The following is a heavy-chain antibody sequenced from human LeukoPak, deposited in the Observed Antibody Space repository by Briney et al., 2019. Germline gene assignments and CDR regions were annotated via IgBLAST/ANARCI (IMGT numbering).Heavy chain of an antibody. CDR3: ARDGGVYYYDSSGYYDY. J-gene: IGHJ4*02. CDR2: IIPIFGTA. V-gene: IGHV1-69*13. D-gene: IGHD3-22*01. Sequence: SVTVSFTASGGTFSSYAISWVRQAPGQGLEWMGGIIPIFGTANYAQKFQGRVTITADESTSTAYMELSSLRSEDTAVYYCARDGGVYYYDSSGYYDYWGQGTLVTVSS. CDR1: GGTFSSYA.